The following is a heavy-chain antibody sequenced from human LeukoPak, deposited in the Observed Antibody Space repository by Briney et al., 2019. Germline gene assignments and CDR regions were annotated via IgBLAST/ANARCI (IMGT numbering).Heavy chain of an antibody. CDR2: IYSGGST. D-gene: IGHD2-15*01. J-gene: IGHJ6*03. CDR3: ARDRYCSGGSCYPPGYYYYMDV. CDR1: GFTVSSNY. V-gene: IGHV3-53*01. Sequence: GGSLRLSCAASGFTVSSNYMSWVRQAPGKGLEWVSVIYSGGSTYYADSVKGRFTISRDKSKNTLYLQMNSLRAEDTAVYYCARDRYCSGGSCYPPGYYYYMDVWGKGTTVTVSS.